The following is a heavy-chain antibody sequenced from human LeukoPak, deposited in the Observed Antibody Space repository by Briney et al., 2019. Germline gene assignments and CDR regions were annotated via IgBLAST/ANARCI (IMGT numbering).Heavy chain of an antibody. J-gene: IGHJ5*02. CDR1: GGTFSSYA. D-gene: IGHD5-18*01. CDR2: IIPIFGTA. V-gene: IGHV1-69*05. Sequence: ASVKVSCKASGGTFSSYAISWVRQAPGQGLEWMGGIIPIFGTANYAQKLQGRVTMTTDTSTSTAYMELRSLRSDDTAVYYCARADSYGSSWFDPWGQGTLVTVSS. CDR3: ARADSYGSSWFDP.